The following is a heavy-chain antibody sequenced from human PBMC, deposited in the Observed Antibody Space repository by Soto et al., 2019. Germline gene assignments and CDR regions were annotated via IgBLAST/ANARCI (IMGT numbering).Heavy chain of an antibody. CDR3: AREFSGNGNFDY. CDR2: ISYSGST. J-gene: IGHJ4*02. Sequence: QVQLQESGPGLVKPSETLSLTCTVSGGSVSSGSDFWNWIRQPPGKGLEWIGYISYSGSTNYSPSLRSRGTISVDTSKNQFSLKLSSVTAADTAVYYCAREFSGNGNFDYWGQGTLVTVSS. V-gene: IGHV4-61*01. CDR1: GGSVSSGSDF. D-gene: IGHD5-12*01.